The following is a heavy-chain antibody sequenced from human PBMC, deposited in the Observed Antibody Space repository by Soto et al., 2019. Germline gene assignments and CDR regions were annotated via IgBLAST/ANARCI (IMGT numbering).Heavy chain of an antibody. D-gene: IGHD3-10*01. CDR3: ARGTKGSGSFWFDP. CDR2: IYHSGST. Sequence: PSETLSLTCAVSGGSISSGGYSWSWIRQPPGKGLEWIGYIYHSGSTYYNPSLKSRVTISVDRSKNQFSLKLSSVTAADTAVYYCARGTKGSGSFWFDPWGQGTLVPVSS. J-gene: IGHJ5*02. CDR1: GGSISSGGYS. V-gene: IGHV4-30-2*01.